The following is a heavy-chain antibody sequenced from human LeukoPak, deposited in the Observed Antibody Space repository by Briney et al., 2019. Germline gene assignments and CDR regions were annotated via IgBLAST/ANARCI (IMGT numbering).Heavy chain of an antibody. CDR2: INPNNGRT. V-gene: IGHV1-2*02. CDR1: GFTFTGYY. CDR3: ARDGNEAVAGTGAVTY. D-gene: IGHD6-19*01. Sequence: ASVKVSCKASGFTFTGYYFHWVRQAPGQGLEWMGWINPNNGRTNYAQNFQGRVTMTRDTSISTAYMELSRLTSDDTAVYYCARDGNEAVAGTGAVTYWGQGTLVTVSS. J-gene: IGHJ4*02.